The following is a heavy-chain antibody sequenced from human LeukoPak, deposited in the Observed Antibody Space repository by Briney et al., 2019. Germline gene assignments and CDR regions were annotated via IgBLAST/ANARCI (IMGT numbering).Heavy chain of an antibody. J-gene: IGHJ4*02. Sequence: SETLSLTCAVYGGSFSGYYWSWIRQPPGKGLEWIGEINHSGSTNYNPSLKSRVTISVDTSKNQFSLKLSSVTAADTAVYYCARAHLWYFDYWGQGTLVTVSS. CDR2: INHSGST. V-gene: IGHV4-34*01. D-gene: IGHD3-16*01. CDR1: GGSFSGYY. CDR3: ARAHLWYFDY.